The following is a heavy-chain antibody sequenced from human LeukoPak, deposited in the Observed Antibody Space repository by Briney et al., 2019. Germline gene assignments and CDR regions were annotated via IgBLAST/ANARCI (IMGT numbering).Heavy chain of an antibody. CDR2: IHNSGST. CDR1: GGSISGYY. CDR3: ARHSQHSRDLGSARNLDY. D-gene: IGHD7-27*01. J-gene: IGHJ4*02. V-gene: IGHV4-59*08. Sequence: SETLSLTCTVSGGSISGYYWSWIRQPPGKGLEWIGYIHNSGSTNYNPSLRSRVTISVDTSKHLFSLRLTSVTAADTAVYYCARHSQHSRDLGSARNLDYWGQGTLVTVSS.